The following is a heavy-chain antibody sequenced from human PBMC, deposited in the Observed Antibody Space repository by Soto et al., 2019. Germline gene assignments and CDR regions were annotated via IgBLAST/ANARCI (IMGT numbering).Heavy chain of an antibody. D-gene: IGHD6-19*01. CDR3: ARSIEVAGTWHFDL. CDR1: GFTFSSYG. J-gene: IGHJ2*01. V-gene: IGHV3-21*01. Sequence: EVQLVESGGGLVKPGGSLRLSCAASGFTFSSYGLHWVRQAPGKGLDWVSSIPSRSTYIFYAGSVKGRFTIYRDNAKNSLYLQMNSLRAEDTAVYYCARSIEVAGTWHFDLWGRGTLVTVSS. CDR2: IPSRSTYI.